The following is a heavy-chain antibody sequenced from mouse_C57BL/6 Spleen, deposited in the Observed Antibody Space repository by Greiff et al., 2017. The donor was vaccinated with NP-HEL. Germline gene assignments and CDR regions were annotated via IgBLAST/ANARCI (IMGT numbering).Heavy chain of an antibody. CDR2: IYPGSGNT. CDR3: ASDYYGSSSFAY. D-gene: IGHD1-1*01. Sequence: VQLQQSGAELVRPGASVKLSCKASGYTFTDYYINWVKQRPGQGLEWIARIYPGSGNTYYNEKFKGKATLTAEKSSSTAYMQLSSLTSEDSAVYFCASDYYGSSSFAYWGQGTLVTVSA. CDR1: GYTFTDYY. J-gene: IGHJ3*01. V-gene: IGHV1-76*01.